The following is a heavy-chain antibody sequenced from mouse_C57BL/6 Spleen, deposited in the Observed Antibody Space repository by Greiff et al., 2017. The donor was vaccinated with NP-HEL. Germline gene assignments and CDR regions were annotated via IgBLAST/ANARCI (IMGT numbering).Heavy chain of an antibody. Sequence: VKLMESGPELVKPGASVKISCKASGYTFTDYYLNWVKQRPGQGLEWIGWIFPGSGSTYYNEKFKGKATITVDKSSSTAYMLRSILTSEDSAVYFCAKERDGKGLDYWGQGTTLTVSS. J-gene: IGHJ2*01. V-gene: IGHV1-75*01. D-gene: IGHD2-1*01. CDR2: IFPGSGST. CDR3: AKERDGKGLDY. CDR1: GYTFTDYY.